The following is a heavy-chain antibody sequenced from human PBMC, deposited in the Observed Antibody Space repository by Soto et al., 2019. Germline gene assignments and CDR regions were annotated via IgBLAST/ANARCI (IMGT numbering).Heavy chain of an antibody. D-gene: IGHD6-25*01. V-gene: IGHV3-33*03. CDR1: GFSFSNHG. CDR3: ATDGFNKPGYYYGMGV. CDR2: IWSDASNK. J-gene: IGHJ6*02. Sequence: QVRLVESGGGVVQPGGSLRLSCAESGFSFSNHGMHWVRQSPGKGLEWVAAIWSDASNKYYADSGKGRFTISRDNSKNTLYLQMNTLRAEDTAVYYCATDGFNKPGYYYGMGVWGQGTTVTVSS.